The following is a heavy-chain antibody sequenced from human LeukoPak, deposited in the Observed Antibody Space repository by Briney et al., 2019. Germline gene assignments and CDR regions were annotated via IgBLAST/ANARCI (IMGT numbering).Heavy chain of an antibody. D-gene: IGHD2-15*01. V-gene: IGHV3-66*01. CDR2: IYSGGTT. CDR3: SKDDCSGGSCYSGHDH. CDR1: GFTVSSNY. J-gene: IGHJ4*02. Sequence: GGSLRLSCAAPGFTVSSNYMSWVRPAPGKGLEWVSLIYSGGTTYYADSVKGRFTISRDNSKNTLYLQMNSLRAEDTAVYYCSKDDCSGGSCYSGHDHWGQGTLVTVSS.